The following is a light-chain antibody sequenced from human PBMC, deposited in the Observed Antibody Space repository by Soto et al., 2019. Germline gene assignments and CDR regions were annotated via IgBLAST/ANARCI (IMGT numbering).Light chain of an antibody. CDR2: DAS. J-gene: IGKJ3*01. CDR1: QSLNNW. V-gene: IGKV1-5*01. CDR3: QKYDRAPFT. Sequence: DIQMTQSPSTLSASVGDRVTITCRASQSLNNWLAWYQQRPGKAPKLLIYDASTLERGVPSRFSGTGSGTDFTLTINSLQPEDVATYYCQKYDRAPFTFGPGTNVDFK.